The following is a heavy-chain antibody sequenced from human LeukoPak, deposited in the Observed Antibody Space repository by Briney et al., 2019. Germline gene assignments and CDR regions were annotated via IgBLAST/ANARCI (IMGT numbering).Heavy chain of an antibody. D-gene: IGHD6-13*01. J-gene: IGHJ6*02. CDR1: GYTFTGYH. CDR2: INPNSGDT. V-gene: IGHV1-2*06. Sequence: ASVKVSCKASGYTFTGYHMHWVRQAPGQGLEWMGRINPNSGDTNYAQKFQGRVTMTRDTSISTAYMELSRLRSDDTAVYYCARGESYSSSPDVWGQGTTVTVSS. CDR3: ARGESYSSSPDV.